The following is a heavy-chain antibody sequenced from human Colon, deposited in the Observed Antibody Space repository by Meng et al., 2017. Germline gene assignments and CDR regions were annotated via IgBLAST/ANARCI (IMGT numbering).Heavy chain of an antibody. J-gene: IGHJ4*02. V-gene: IGHV4-38-2*02. CDR2: IHHSGIT. CDR1: GYSISSGYY. D-gene: IGHD6-13*01. CDR3: ARSVMAAGRTDLYYFDY. Sequence: SETLSPTCTVSGYSISSGYYWGWIRQPPGKGLEWIGSIHHSGITYYNPSLNSRVSVSVDTSENQFSLKLTSVTAADTALYYCARSVMAAGRTDLYYFDYWGQGTLVTVSS.